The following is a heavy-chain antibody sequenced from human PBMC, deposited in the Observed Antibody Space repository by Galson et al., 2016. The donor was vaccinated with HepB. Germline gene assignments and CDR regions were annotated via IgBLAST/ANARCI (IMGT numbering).Heavy chain of an antibody. J-gene: IGHJ6*02. CDR3: ARRTTGTIWSVDI. CDR1: GFTFSSYA. CDR2: ANAGDSNT. Sequence: SLILSGAASGFTFSSYAMSWVRKAPGKGLEWVSAANAGDSNTFYIDSVKGRFTISRDNAKSTVYLQMDSLRAEDTAVYYCARRTTGTIWSVDIWGQGTTVTVSS. D-gene: IGHD1-1*01. V-gene: IGHV3-23*01.